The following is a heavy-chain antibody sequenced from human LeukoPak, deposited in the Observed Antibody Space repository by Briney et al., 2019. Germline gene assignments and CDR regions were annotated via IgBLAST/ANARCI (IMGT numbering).Heavy chain of an antibody. CDR2: ISSSSSYI. D-gene: IGHD3-16*02. CDR3: AREPTPTYYDYVWGSYRSFDY. J-gene: IGHJ4*02. Sequence: GGSLRLSCAASGFTFSSYSMNWVRQAPGKGLEWVSSISSSSSYIYYADSVKGRFTISRDNAKNSLYLQMNSLRAEDTAVYYCAREPTPTYYDYVWGSYRSFDYWGQGTLVTVSS. V-gene: IGHV3-21*01. CDR1: GFTFSSYS.